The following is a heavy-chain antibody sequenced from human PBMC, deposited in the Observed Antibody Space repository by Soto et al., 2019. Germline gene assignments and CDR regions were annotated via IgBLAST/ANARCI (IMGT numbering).Heavy chain of an antibody. CDR3: STELGRHSANPLNY. CDR2: IKSRPDGATL. CDR1: GFDFGNAW. V-gene: IGHV3-15*07. D-gene: IGHD1-26*01. Sequence: EVRLAESGGGLVRPGGSLRLSCAASGFDFGNAWMSWVRQAPGKGLEWVGRIKSRPDGATLDYAGTVKGRFIISRDDSKTTVHLQMNSLQNEDTAVYYCSTELGRHSANPLNYWGQGTLVTVSS. J-gene: IGHJ4*02.